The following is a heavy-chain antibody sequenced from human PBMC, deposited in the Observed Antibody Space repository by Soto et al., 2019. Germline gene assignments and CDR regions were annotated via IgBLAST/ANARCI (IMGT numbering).Heavy chain of an antibody. D-gene: IGHD6-13*01. J-gene: IGHJ5*02. V-gene: IGHV5-51*01. CDR1: GYSFITYW. CDR2: INPGDSDT. Sequence: GESLKISCQGSGYSFITYWIGWVRQMPGNGLEWMGIINPGDSDTRYSPSFQDQFTISVDNSITTAYLQWSSLKASDTAMYYCARLASPSSRQLWLDPWGQGTLVTVSS. CDR3: ARLASPSSRQLWLDP.